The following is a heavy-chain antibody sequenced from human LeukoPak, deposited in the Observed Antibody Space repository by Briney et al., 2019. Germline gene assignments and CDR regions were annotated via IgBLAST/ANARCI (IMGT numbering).Heavy chain of an antibody. CDR3: AIAGYYYYYMDV. CDR1: GGTFSSYA. Sequence: SVTVSCKASGGTFSSYAISWVRQAPGQGLEWMGGIIPIFGTANYAQKFQGRVTITTDESTSTAYMELSSLRSEDTAVYYCAIAGYYYYYMDVWGKGTTVTVSS. CDR2: IIPIFGTA. V-gene: IGHV1-69*05. J-gene: IGHJ6*03.